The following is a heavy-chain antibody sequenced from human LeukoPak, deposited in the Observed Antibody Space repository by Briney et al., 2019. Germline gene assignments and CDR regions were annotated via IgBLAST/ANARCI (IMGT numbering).Heavy chain of an antibody. V-gene: IGHV4-59*01. D-gene: IGHD6-13*01. J-gene: IGHJ4*02. CDR3: ARGVYIAAAQYGY. CDR1: GGSISSYY. Sequence: PSETLSLTCTVSGGSISSYYWSWIRQPPGKGLEWIGYIYYSGTTNYNPSLKSRVTISVDTSKNQFPLKLSSVTAADTTVYYCARGVYIAAAQYGYWGQGTLVTVSS. CDR2: IYYSGTT.